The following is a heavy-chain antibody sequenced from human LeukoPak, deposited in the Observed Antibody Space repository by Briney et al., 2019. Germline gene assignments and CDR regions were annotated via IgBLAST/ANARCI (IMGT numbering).Heavy chain of an antibody. CDR1: GFTFSSYG. J-gene: IGHJ6*02. CDR3: AREGHGTGYSSSWYPYYYYGMDV. Sequence: GGSLRLSCAAFGFTFSSYGMHWVRQAPGKGLEWVAVIWYDGSNKYYADSVKGRFTISRDNSKNTLYLQMNSLRAGDTAVYYCAREGHGTGYSSSWYPYYYYGMDVWGQGTTVTVSS. D-gene: IGHD6-13*01. V-gene: IGHV3-33*08. CDR2: IWYDGSNK.